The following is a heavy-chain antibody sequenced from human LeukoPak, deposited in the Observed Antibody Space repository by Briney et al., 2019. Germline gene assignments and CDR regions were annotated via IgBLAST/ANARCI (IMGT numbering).Heavy chain of an antibody. D-gene: IGHD3-22*01. J-gene: IGHJ3*02. CDR1: GGTLSSYA. CDR3: ARVRWNYYDKPDDAFDI. V-gene: IGHV1-69*05. CDR2: IIPIFGTA. Sequence: SVKVSCKASGGTLSSYAISWVRQAPGQGLEWMGRIIPIFGTANYAQKFQGRVTITTDESTSTAYMELSSLRSEDTAVYYCARVRWNYYDKPDDAFDIWGQGTMVTVSS.